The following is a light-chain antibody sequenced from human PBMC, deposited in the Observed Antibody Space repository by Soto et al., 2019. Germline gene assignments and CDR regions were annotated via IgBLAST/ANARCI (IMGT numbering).Light chain of an antibody. V-gene: IGKV3-20*01. J-gene: IGKJ4*01. Sequence: EVVLKRSPGTLSLTRCERAPLSFTISQSVSSSYLAWDEQKLGQAPWFLIYGASSRATGIPDRFSGSGSGTDFTLTISRLEPVDFAVYYCQQYGSSPLTFGGGTKVDIK. CDR2: GAS. CDR3: QQYGSSPLT. CDR1: QSVSSSY.